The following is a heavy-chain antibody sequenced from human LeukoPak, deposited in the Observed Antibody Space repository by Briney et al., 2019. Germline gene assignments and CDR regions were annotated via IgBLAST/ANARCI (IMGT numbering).Heavy chain of an antibody. D-gene: IGHD3-16*01. J-gene: IGHJ4*02. V-gene: IGHV4-31*03. CDR3: ARDGGRVGDTDYFDS. CDR2: IYYSGIT. CDR1: GFSISSGGYY. Sequence: SETLSLTCTVSGFSISSGGYYWSWIRQHPGNGLEWIGYIYYSGITFYNPSLKSRVDISVDTSKNQFSLKLTPVTAADTAVYYCARDGGRVGDTDYFDSWGQGILVTVSS.